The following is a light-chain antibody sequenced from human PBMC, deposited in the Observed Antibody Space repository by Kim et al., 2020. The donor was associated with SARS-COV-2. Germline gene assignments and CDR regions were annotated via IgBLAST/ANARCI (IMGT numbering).Light chain of an antibody. CDR1: QSVLYNSNNKNY. CDR3: QQYDSIPLT. CDR2: WAS. J-gene: IGKJ4*01. Sequence: DIVMTQSPDSLAVSLGERATINCKSSQSVLYNSNNKNYLAWFQQKPGQPPKLPIYWASTRESGVPDRFSGSGSGTDFTLTISSVQAEDVAVYYCQQYDSIPLTFGGGTKVDIK. V-gene: IGKV4-1*01.